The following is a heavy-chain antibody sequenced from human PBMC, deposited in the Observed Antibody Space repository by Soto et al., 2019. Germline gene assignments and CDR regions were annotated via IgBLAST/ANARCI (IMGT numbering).Heavy chain of an antibody. CDR2: ISSSGSTI. CDR3: ARVRPMLRRYCGMDV. Sequence: GGSLRLSCAASGFTFSSYEMNWVRQAPGKGLEWVSYISSSGSTIYYADSVKGRFTISRDNAKNSLYLQMNSLRAEDTAVYYCARVRPMLRRYCGMDVWGQGTTVTVSS. D-gene: IGHD3-10*01. V-gene: IGHV3-48*03. J-gene: IGHJ6*02. CDR1: GFTFSSYE.